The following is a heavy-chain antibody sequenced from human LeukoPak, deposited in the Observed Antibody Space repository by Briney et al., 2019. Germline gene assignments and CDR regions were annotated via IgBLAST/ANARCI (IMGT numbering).Heavy chain of an antibody. J-gene: IGHJ4*02. CDR1: GYTFTGYY. CDR2: INPNRGGT. Sequence: ASVKVSCKASGYTFTGYYMHWVRQAPGQGVEWMGRINPNRGGTNYAQKFQGRVTMTRDTSISTAYMELSSLRSDDTAVYYCALRPTGYSSSWYFDYWGQGTLVTVSS. CDR3: ALRPTGYSSSWYFDY. V-gene: IGHV1-2*06. D-gene: IGHD6-13*01.